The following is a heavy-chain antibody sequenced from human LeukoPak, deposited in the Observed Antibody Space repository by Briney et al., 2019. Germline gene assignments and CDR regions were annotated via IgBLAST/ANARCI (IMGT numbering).Heavy chain of an antibody. CDR1: GYTFTIYG. J-gene: IGHJ6*02. CDR3: ARSVVVVAATQIEYYYGMDV. D-gene: IGHD2-15*01. V-gene: IGHV1-18*01. Sequence: ASVKVSCKASGYTFTIYGISWVRQAPGQGLEWMGWISAYNGNTNYAQKLQGRVTMTTDTSTSTAYMELRSLRSDDTAVYYCARSVVVVAATQIEYYYGMDVWGQGTTVTVSS. CDR2: ISAYNGNT.